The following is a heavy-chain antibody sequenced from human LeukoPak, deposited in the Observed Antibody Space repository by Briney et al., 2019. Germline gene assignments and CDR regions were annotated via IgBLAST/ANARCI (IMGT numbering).Heavy chain of an antibody. V-gene: IGHV3-13*01. CDR2: IGIRGDT. Sequence: AGGSLRLSCAASGFTFIDYDMHWVRQVIGKGLEWVSAIGIRGDTHYSGSVKGRFTISRDNAKNSLYLQMDSLRAGDTAVYFCARDRAYQYYDLLTGYYYYYGLDVWGQGTTVTVSS. J-gene: IGHJ6*02. D-gene: IGHD3-9*01. CDR1: GFTFIDYD. CDR3: ARDRAYQYYDLLTGYYYYYGLDV.